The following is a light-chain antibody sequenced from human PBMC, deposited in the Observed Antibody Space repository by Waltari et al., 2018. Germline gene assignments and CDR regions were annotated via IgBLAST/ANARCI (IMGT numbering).Light chain of an antibody. CDR3: SSYAGSSKGV. V-gene: IGLV2-23*02. CDR2: AVS. CDR1: SSDVGNYKR. Sequence: QSALTQPASVSGSPGQSITISCTGTSSDVGNYKRVSWYQQHPGKAPKLMLYAVSNRPSGVSDRFSGSQSGDMASLTISGLQPEDEAEYFCSSYAGSSKGVFGGGTKVTVL. J-gene: IGLJ2*01.